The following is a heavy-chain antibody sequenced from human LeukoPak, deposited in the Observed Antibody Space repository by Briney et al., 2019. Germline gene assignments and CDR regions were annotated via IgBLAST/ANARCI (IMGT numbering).Heavy chain of an antibody. CDR1: GFTFSSYS. CDR2: ISSGSSYI. CDR3: ARDGPKYCSNGVCYAPVDP. D-gene: IGHD2-8*01. J-gene: IGHJ5*02. V-gene: IGHV3-21*01. Sequence: GGSLRLSCAASGFTFSSYSMNWVRQAPGKGLEWVSSISSGSSYIYYADSMKGRFTISRDNGKNSLYLQMNSLRAEDTAVYYCARDGPKYCSNGVCYAPVDPWGQGTLVTVSS.